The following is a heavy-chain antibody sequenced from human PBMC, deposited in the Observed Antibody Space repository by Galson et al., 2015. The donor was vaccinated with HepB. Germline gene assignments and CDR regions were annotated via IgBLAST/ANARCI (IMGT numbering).Heavy chain of an antibody. D-gene: IGHD6-13*01. J-gene: IGHJ6*02. CDR3: ARDRFKGIAAAGTDYYYYGMDV. CDR1: GFTFSSYS. CDR2: ISSSSSYI. Sequence: SLRLSCAASGFTFSSYSMNWVRQAPGKGLEWVSSISSSSSYIYYADSVKGRFTISRDNAKNSLYLQMNSLRAEDTAVYYCARDRFKGIAAAGTDYYYYGMDVWGQGTTVTVSS. V-gene: IGHV3-21*01.